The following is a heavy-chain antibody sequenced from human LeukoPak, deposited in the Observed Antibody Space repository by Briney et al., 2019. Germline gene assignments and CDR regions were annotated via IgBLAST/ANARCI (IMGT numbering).Heavy chain of an antibody. CDR2: ITLYNGNT. J-gene: IGHJ3*02. CDR1: GYTFTYCS. CDR3: ARDRDIRWGESIDDFDI. V-gene: IGHV1-68*01. Sequence: GASVKVSCKASGYTFTYCSLHWLQQAPGQGLERMRWITLYNGNTNYAKKFQGRVTITRDMSLRTAYMELSRLRSDDTAVYYCARDRDIRWGESIDDFDIWGQGTMVTVSS. D-gene: IGHD3-9*01.